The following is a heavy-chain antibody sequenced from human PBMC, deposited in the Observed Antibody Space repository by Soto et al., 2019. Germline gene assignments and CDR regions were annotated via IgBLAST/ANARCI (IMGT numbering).Heavy chain of an antibody. D-gene: IGHD3-9*01. CDR3: ERDLVHGYFGFSVY. J-gene: IGHJ4*01. Sequence: ASVKVSCKTSGYSFSSYGINWVRRAPGQGLEWMGWISAYNGNTNFAQKLQGRVSLTTDTSSTTAYMELRSLTSDDTAVYYCERDLVHGYFGFSVYWG. CDR1: GYSFSSYG. V-gene: IGHV1-18*01. CDR2: ISAYNGNT.